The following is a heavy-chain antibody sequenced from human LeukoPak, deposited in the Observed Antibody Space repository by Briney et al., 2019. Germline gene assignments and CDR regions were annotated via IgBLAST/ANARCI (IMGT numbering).Heavy chain of an antibody. D-gene: IGHD1-20*01. V-gene: IGHV5-51*01. Sequence: GESLMISCKGSGYIFTGYWIGWVRQMPGKGLEWMGIIYPDDSDTRYTPSFRGQVTISADKSISTAYLQWSSLKASDTAMYYCARSVSGTGVDYWGQGTLVTDSS. CDR3: ARSVSGTGVDY. J-gene: IGHJ4*02. CDR1: GYIFTGYW. CDR2: IYPDDSDT.